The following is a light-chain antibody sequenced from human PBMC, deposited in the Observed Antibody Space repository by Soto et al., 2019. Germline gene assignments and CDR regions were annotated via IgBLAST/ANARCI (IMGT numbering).Light chain of an antibody. CDR2: DAS. J-gene: IGKJ4*01. CDR3: HQYYKWPLT. V-gene: IGKV3-15*01. Sequence: TVLTQSPATLSLSPGARASLTCRASQSAISNLAWYQQKPGQTPRLLIYDASTRATDIPARFSGSGSGTDFTLTISSLLSEDFAVYYCHQYYKWPLTFGGGTKVDI. CDR1: QSAISN.